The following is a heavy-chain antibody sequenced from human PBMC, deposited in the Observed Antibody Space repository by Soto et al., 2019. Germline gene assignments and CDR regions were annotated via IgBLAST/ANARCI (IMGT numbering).Heavy chain of an antibody. D-gene: IGHD2-21*02. V-gene: IGHV3-74*01. CDR2: INSDGSST. CDR1: GFTFSSYW. J-gene: IGHJ6*02. CDR3: ARAPGGNSGAYYYYGMDV. Sequence: EVQLVESGGGLVQPGGSLRLSCAASGFTFSSYWMHWVRQAPGKGLVWVSRINSDGSSTSYADSVKGRFTISGDNAKNTLYLQMNSLRAEDTAVYYCARAPGGNSGAYYYYGMDVWGQGTTVTVSS.